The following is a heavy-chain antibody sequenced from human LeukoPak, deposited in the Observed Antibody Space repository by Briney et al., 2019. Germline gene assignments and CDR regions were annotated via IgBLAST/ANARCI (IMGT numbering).Heavy chain of an antibody. Sequence: GGSLRLSCAASGFTFSSYSMNWVRQAPGKGLEWVSSISSSSSYIYYADSVKRRFTISRDNAKNSLYLQMNSLRAEDTAVYYCARDRGYDILTGFYAFDIWGQGTMVTVSS. D-gene: IGHD3-9*01. CDR2: ISSSSSYI. V-gene: IGHV3-21*01. CDR1: GFTFSSYS. J-gene: IGHJ3*02. CDR3: ARDRGYDILTGFYAFDI.